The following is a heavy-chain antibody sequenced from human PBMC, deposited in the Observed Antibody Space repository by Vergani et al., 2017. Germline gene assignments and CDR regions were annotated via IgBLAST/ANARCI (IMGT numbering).Heavy chain of an antibody. J-gene: IGHJ4*02. Sequence: EVQLVESGGRVVRPGGSLRLSCIASGFKFDDYGMNWVRHVPGKGLELVAGVNWDGVGSAYADSVRGRFIISIDNAKNSLFLQMNSLRVEDTALYYCAPIDSSGYYPSYNVPVYWGQGTQVTVSS. CDR3: APIDSSGYYPSYNVPVY. CDR1: GFKFDDYG. V-gene: IGHV3-20*04. D-gene: IGHD3-22*01. CDR2: VNWDGVGS.